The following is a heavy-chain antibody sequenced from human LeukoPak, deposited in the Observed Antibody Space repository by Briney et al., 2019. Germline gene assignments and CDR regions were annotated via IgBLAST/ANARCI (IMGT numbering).Heavy chain of an antibody. J-gene: IGHJ4*02. CDR1: GFTFSTYE. D-gene: IGHD4-17*01. CDR3: ATPPTVTRNY. Sequence: GGSLRLSCAASGFTFSTYEMNWVRQAPGKGLEWVSVIYRSGGTAYADSGKGRFTISRDNSKNTLYLQMNSLRAEDTAVYYCATPPTVTRNYWGQGTLATVSS. CDR2: IYRSGGT. V-gene: IGHV3-23*05.